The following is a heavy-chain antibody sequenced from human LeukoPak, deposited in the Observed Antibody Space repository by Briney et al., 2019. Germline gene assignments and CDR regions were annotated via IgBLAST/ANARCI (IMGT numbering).Heavy chain of an antibody. V-gene: IGHV3-9*01. Sequence: GGSMRLSCAASGFTFDDYAMHWVRQAPGKVLEWVSGISWNSGSIDYADSVKGRFTISRDNAKNSLYLQMNSLRAEDTALYYCAKDNHYDFLTGNPKDWGQGTLVTVSS. CDR1: GFTFDDYA. D-gene: IGHD3-9*01. J-gene: IGHJ4*02. CDR2: ISWNSGSI. CDR3: AKDNHYDFLTGNPKD.